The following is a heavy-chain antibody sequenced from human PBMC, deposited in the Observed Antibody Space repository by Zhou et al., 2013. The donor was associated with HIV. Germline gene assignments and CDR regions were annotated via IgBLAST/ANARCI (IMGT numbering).Heavy chain of an antibody. CDR1: GGIFSSFA. V-gene: IGHV1-69*05. CDR3: ARVSGSGRFYTGGFDY. Sequence: QVQLVQSGAEVKKPGSSVRVSCKASGGIFSSFAINWVRQAPGQGLEWMGGIIPVFGTPNHAQKFQDRVTITTDESTNSAYMDLRNLTSDDTAVYYCARVSGSGRFYTGGFDYWGQGTLVTVSS. J-gene: IGHJ4*02. CDR2: IIPVFGTP. D-gene: IGHD3-10*01.